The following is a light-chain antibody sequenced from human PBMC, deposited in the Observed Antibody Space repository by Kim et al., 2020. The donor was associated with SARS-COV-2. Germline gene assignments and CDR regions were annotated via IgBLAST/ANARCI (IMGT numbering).Light chain of an antibody. J-gene: IGLJ1*01. CDR1: SSDVGGSDS. CDR2: AVR. Sequence: SITISCTETSSDVGGSDSVSWYQQHPGKAPKLMIYAVRSRPSGVSNRFSASKSGNTASLTISGLQADDAADYYCSSYTGSTTLVVFGTGTKVTVL. V-gene: IGLV2-14*03. CDR3: SSYTGSTTLVV.